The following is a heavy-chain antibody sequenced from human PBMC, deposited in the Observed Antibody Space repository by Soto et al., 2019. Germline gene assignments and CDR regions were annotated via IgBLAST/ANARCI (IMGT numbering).Heavy chain of an antibody. CDR2: SSYDGDTK. V-gene: IGHV3-30-3*01. J-gene: IGHJ3*01. CDR1: GFTFSAFD. Sequence: QLQLVESGGGVVQPEKSLRLSCEASGFTFSAFDMHWVRQSPGKGLEWVATSSYDGDTKYYANSVKGRFTISRDNSRNTLDLHMNSLRVEDTAMYYCTSDWSAVIGTPFDLWGQGTMVVVSS. D-gene: IGHD6-19*01. CDR3: TSDWSAVIGTPFDL.